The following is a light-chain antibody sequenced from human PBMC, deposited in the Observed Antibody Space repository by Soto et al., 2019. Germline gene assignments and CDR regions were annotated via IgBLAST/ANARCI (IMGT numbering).Light chain of an antibody. CDR1: SSNIGSNT. CDR3: VAWDDSLNGYVV. V-gene: IGLV1-44*01. CDR2: SNN. Sequence: QSVLNQPPSASGTPGQRVTISCSGSSSNIGSNTVNWYQQLPGTAPKLVIYSNNQRPSGVPDRFSGSKPGTSASLAISGLQSEDEADYYCVAWDDSLNGYVVFGGGTKVTVL. J-gene: IGLJ2*01.